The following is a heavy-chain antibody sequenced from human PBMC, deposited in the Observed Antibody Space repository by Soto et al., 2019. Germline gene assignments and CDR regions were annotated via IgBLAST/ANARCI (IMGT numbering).Heavy chain of an antibody. CDR3: ASYGVGSYYNGYYFDY. D-gene: IGHD3-10*01. Sequence: SETLSLTCAVYGGSFSAYYWTWIRQSPGKGLEWIGEIHHSGGPKYNPSLKSRVTISADTSKNQFSLELSSVTAADTAVYYCASYGVGSYYNGYYFDYWGQGTLVTLSS. J-gene: IGHJ4*02. V-gene: IGHV4-34*01. CDR2: IHHSGGP. CDR1: GGSFSAYY.